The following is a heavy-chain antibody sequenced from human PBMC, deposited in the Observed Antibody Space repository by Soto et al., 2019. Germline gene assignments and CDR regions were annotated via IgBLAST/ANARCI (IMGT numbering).Heavy chain of an antibody. J-gene: IGHJ6*03. CDR1: GFTFSDYY. D-gene: IGHD3-10*01. CDR3: ARDGHVIWFGELLSSYYMDV. CDR2: ISSSGSPI. V-gene: IGHV3-11*01. Sequence: GGSLRLSCAASGFTFSDYYMNWIRQAPGKGLEWVSYISSSGSPIYYADSVKGRFTISRDNAKNSLHLQMNSLRAEDTAVYYCARDGHVIWFGELLSSYYMDVWGKGTTVTVSS.